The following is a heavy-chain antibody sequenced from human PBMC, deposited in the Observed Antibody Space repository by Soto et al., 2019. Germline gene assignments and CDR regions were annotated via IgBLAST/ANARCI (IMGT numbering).Heavy chain of an antibody. D-gene: IGHD3-16*01. V-gene: IGHV4-59*08. Sequence: QVQLQESGPGVVKPSETLSLTCIISGGSISGYYWTWIRQSPGKGLEYIGYIYNGNTNYNPSLNSRVTISVDTSKNQISLKLTSVNAADTAFYYCVRISAQGDYAYWGQGTLFTVSS. CDR1: GGSISGYY. J-gene: IGHJ4*02. CDR3: VRISAQGDYAY. CDR2: IYNGNT.